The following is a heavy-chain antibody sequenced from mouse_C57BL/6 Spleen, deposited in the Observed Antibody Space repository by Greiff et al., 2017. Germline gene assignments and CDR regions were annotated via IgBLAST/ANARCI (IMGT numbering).Heavy chain of an antibody. D-gene: IGHD1-1*01. CDR1: GFNIKDDY. V-gene: IGHV14-4*01. CDR2: IDPENGDT. Sequence: EVQLQQSGAELVRPGASVKLSCTASGFNIKDDYMHWVKQRPEQGLEWIGWIDPENGDTEYASKFQGKATITADTSSNTAYLQLSSLTSEDTAVYYCTTCNYGSSWFAYWGQGTLVTVSA. CDR3: TTCNYGSSWFAY. J-gene: IGHJ3*01.